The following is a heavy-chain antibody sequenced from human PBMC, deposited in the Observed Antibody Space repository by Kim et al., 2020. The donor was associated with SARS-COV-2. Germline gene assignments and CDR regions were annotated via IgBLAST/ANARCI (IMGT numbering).Heavy chain of an antibody. Sequence: SETLSLTCTVSGGSISSSSYYWGWIRQPPGKGLEWIGSIYYSGSTYYNPSLKSRVTISVDTSKNQFSLKLSSVTAADTAVYYCARPHFDWLLLYYYYGMDVWGQGTTVTVSS. V-gene: IGHV4-39*01. CDR2: IYYSGST. CDR3: ARPHFDWLLLYYYYGMDV. J-gene: IGHJ6*02. CDR1: GGSISSSSYY. D-gene: IGHD3-9*01.